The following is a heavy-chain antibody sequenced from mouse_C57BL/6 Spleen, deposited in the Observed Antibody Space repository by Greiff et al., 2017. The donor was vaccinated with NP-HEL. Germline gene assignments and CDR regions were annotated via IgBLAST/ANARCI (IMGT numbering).Heavy chain of an antibody. J-gene: IGHJ2*01. Sequence: EVKVVESGEGLVKPGGSLKLSCAASGFTFSSYAMSWVRQTPEKRLEWVAYISSGGDYIYYADTVKGRFTISRDNARNTLYLLMSSLKSEDTAMYYCTRGSGKYYFDYWGQGTTLTVSS. V-gene: IGHV5-9-1*02. CDR2: ISSGGDYI. CDR3: TRGSGKYYFDY. CDR1: GFTFSSYA. D-gene: IGHD1-3*01.